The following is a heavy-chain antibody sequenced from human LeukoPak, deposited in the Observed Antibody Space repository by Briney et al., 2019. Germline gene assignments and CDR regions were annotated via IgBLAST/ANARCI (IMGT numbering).Heavy chain of an antibody. Sequence: PGGSLRLSCAASGFTRSDYYMSWIRRAPGKGLEWVSYSSSSGSTIYYADSVKGRFAISRDNAKNSLYLQMNSLRAEDTAVYYCARRRDFIDYWGQGTLVTVSS. CDR2: SSSSGSTI. D-gene: IGHD3/OR15-3a*01. CDR3: ARRRDFIDY. CDR1: GFTRSDYY. J-gene: IGHJ4*02. V-gene: IGHV3-11*01.